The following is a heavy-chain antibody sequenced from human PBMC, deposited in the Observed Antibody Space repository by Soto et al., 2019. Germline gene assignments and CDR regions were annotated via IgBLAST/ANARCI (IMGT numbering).Heavy chain of an antibody. D-gene: IGHD3-16*01. Sequence: PSETLSLTCTVSGGSSSSYYWSLIRQPPGKGLEWIGYIYYSGSTNYNPSLKSRVTISVDTSKNQFSLKLSSVTAADTAVYYCARLGAQEIDPWGQGTLVTVSS. V-gene: IGHV4-59*08. CDR2: IYYSGST. J-gene: IGHJ5*02. CDR3: ARLGAQEIDP. CDR1: GGSSSSYY.